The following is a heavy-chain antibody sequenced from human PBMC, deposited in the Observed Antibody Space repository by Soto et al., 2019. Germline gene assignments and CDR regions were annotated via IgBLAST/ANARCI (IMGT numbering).Heavy chain of an antibody. CDR2: ISSNGGST. J-gene: IGHJ4*02. CDR3: VKSHNTVNTGWGFDY. V-gene: IGHV3-64D*06. Sequence: PGGSLRLSCSASGFTFSSYAMHWVRQAPGKGLEYVSAISSNGGSTYYADSVKGRFTISRDNSKNTLYLQMSSLRAEDTAVYYCVKSHNTVNTGWGFDYWGQGTMVTVSS. D-gene: IGHD4-17*01. CDR1: GFTFSSYA.